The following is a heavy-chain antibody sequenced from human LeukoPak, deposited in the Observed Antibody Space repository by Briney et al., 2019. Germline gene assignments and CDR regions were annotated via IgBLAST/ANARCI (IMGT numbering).Heavy chain of an antibody. CDR2: IRFDGSNK. Sequence: GGSLRLSCAASGVTFSSYAMHWVRQAPGKGLEWVSFIRFDGSNKYYADSVKGRFTISRDNSKNTLYLQMNSLRAEDTAVYYCAKDLGSGWTLYYFDYWGQGTLVTVSS. CDR3: AKDLGSGWTLYYFDY. V-gene: IGHV3-30*02. D-gene: IGHD6-19*01. J-gene: IGHJ4*02. CDR1: GVTFSSYA.